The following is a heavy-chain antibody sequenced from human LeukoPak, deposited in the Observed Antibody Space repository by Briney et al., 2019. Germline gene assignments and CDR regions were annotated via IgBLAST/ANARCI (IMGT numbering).Heavy chain of an antibody. CDR3: IRSTGNYYDSSAYYDY. D-gene: IGHD3-22*01. Sequence: GGSLRLSCAASGFTFSTYWMHWVRQTPGKGLVWVSRINSGESGTSYADSVKGRFTISRDNAKNTLYLQMNSLRAEDTAVYYCIRSTGNYYDSSAYYDYWGQGTLVTASS. V-gene: IGHV3-74*01. CDR2: INSGESGT. J-gene: IGHJ4*02. CDR1: GFTFSTYW.